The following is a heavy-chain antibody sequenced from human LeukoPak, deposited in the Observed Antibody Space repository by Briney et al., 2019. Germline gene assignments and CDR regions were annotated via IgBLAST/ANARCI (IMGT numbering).Heavy chain of an antibody. CDR3: AGDRNSDWYSPLDY. CDR1: GFTFTKCA. Sequence: GGSLRLSCVASGFTFTKCAMRWIRQAPGKGLEWVAIITATGDTAYYADSVKGRFTICRDNSRNTVYMQMDSLRAEDTAIYYCAGDRNSDWYSPLDYWGQGSQVTVSP. J-gene: IGHJ4*02. D-gene: IGHD6-19*01. V-gene: IGHV3-23*01. CDR2: ITATGDTA.